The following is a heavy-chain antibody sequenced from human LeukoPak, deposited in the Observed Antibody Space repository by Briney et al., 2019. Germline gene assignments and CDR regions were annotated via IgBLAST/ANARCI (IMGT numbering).Heavy chain of an antibody. J-gene: IGHJ2*01. D-gene: IGHD6-6*01. CDR1: GGSISISNYY. CDR3: ASQPYRAAARPYYWYFDL. V-gene: IGHV4-39*01. CDR2: IYYSGRN. Sequence: SETLSLTCTVSGGSISISNYYRVWIRQPPGEGLEFTGSIYYSGRNYYNSSLKSRVTISVDTSKNQFSLKLSSVTAADTAVYYCASQPYRAAARPYYWYFDLWGRGTLVTVSS.